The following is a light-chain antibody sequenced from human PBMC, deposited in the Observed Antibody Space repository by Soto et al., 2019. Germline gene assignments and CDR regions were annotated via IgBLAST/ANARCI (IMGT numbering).Light chain of an antibody. J-gene: IGLJ3*02. CDR1: KSDIGVYDF. V-gene: IGLV2-14*01. CDR2: EVD. CDR3: SSFTNTNSLEDWV. Sequence: QSALTQPPSASGSPGQSVTISCTGTKSDIGVYDFVSWYQHHPGKAPRLIIYEVDSRTSGISDRFSGSKSGNTASLTISGLQPEDEADYYCSSFTNTNSLEDWVFGGGTKLTVL.